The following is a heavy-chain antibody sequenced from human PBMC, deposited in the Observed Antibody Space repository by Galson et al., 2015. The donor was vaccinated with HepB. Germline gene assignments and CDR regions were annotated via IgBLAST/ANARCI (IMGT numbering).Heavy chain of an antibody. Sequence: CLRLSCAASGFTFSSYALSWVRQAPGKGLEWVSVISGSGRYTYYADFVKGRFTISRDNSNNTLYLQIDRLRVEDTALYYCAKEYGDSRTSHFDYWGQGTLVTVSS. CDR1: GFTFSSYA. CDR3: AKEYGDSRTSHFDY. J-gene: IGHJ4*02. D-gene: IGHD4-17*01. V-gene: IGHV3-23*01. CDR2: ISGSGRYT.